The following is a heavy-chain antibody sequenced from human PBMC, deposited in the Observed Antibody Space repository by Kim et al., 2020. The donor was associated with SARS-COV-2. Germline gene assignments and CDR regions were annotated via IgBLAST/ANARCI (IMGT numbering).Heavy chain of an antibody. V-gene: IGHV6-1*01. Sequence: SQTLSLTCAISGDTVSSNSAAWNWIRQSPSRGLEWLGRTYYRSKWYNDYAVSVRSRITINPDTPKNQFSLQLNSVTPEDTAVYYCARDGVAAAGFGMDVWGQGTTVTVS. CDR1: GDTVSSNSAA. CDR2: TYYRSKWYN. J-gene: IGHJ6*02. D-gene: IGHD6-13*01. CDR3: ARDGVAAAGFGMDV.